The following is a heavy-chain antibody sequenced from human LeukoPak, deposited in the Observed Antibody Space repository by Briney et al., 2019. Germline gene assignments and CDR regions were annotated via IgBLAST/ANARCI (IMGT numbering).Heavy chain of an antibody. CDR1: GGYISSSF. V-gene: IGHV4-59*13. CDR2: TYDGGRG. J-gene: IGHJ5*02. Sequence: SETLSLTCTVSGGYISSSFWTWIRQAPGKGPELIGFTYDGGRGNYKPSLRSRVDISLDTSNNRSSLRLTSVTAADTGVYYCARLWRPHDYDNWFDHWGQGILVTVSS. CDR3: ARLWRPHDYDNWFDH. D-gene: IGHD4-17*01.